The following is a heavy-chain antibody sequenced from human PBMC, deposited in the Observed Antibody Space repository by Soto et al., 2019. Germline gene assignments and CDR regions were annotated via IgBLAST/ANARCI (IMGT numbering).Heavy chain of an antibody. CDR3: ARDPDVCYRPSLDWFDP. Sequence: GGSLRLSCAASGFTFSSYGMHWVRQAPGKGLEWVAVIWYDGSNKYYADSVKGRFTISRDNSKNSLYLQMNSLRGEDTAVYYCARDPDVCYRPSLDWFDPWGQGTLVTGSS. J-gene: IGHJ5*02. D-gene: IGHD2-8*01. V-gene: IGHV3-33*01. CDR2: IWYDGSNK. CDR1: GFTFSSYG.